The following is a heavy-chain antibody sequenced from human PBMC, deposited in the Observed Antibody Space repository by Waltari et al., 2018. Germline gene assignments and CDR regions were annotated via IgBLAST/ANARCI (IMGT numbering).Heavy chain of an antibody. CDR1: GGSISSYS. D-gene: IGHD2-15*01. Sequence: QVQLQESGPGLVKPSETLSLTCTVSGGSISSYSWRWIRQPPGKGLEWIGYIYYSGSTNYNPSLKSRVTISVDTSKNQFSLKLSSVTAADTAVYYCAREGYYRAFDIWGQGTMVTVSS. CDR3: AREGYYRAFDI. J-gene: IGHJ3*02. CDR2: IYYSGST. V-gene: IGHV4-59*01.